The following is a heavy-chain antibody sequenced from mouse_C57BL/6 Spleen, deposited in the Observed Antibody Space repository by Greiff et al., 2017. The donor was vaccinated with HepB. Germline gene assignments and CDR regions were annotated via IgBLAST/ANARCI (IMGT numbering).Heavy chain of an antibody. V-gene: IGHV2-6-1*01. CDR1: GFSLTSYG. CDR3: ARHRSSYLDLDAMDY. CDR2: IWSDGST. D-gene: IGHD1-1*01. Sequence: QVQLKESGPGLVAPSQSLSITYTVSGFSLTSYGVHWVRQPPGKGLEWLVVIWSDGSTTYNSALKSRLSISKDNSKSQVFLKMNSLQTDDTAMYYCARHRSSYLDLDAMDYWGQGTSVTVSS. J-gene: IGHJ4*01.